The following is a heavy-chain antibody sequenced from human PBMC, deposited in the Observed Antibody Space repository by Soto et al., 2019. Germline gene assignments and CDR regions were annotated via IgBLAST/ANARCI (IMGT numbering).Heavy chain of an antibody. J-gene: IGHJ4*02. D-gene: IGHD2-15*01. CDR3: ARVVVATKAPYFDY. CDR2: IYYSGST. CDR1: GGSISSGDYY. V-gene: IGHV4-30-4*01. Sequence: SETLSLTCTVSGGSISSGDYYWSWIRQPPGKGLEWIGYIYYSGSTYYNPSLKSRVTISVDTSKNQFSLKLSSVTAADTAVYYCARVVVATKAPYFDYWGQGTLVTVSS.